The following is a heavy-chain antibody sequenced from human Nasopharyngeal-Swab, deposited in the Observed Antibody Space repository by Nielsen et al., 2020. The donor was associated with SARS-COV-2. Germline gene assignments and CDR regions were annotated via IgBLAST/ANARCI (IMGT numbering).Heavy chain of an antibody. CDR1: RFTFSSYG. Sequence: GESLEISCAASRFTFSSYGMHWVRQAPGKGLEWVAVIWYDGSNKYYADSVKGRFTISRDNSKNTLYLQMNSLRAEDTAVYYCARAIYCSSTSCFGFDYWGQGTLVTVSS. CDR2: IWYDGSNK. J-gene: IGHJ4*02. CDR3: ARAIYCSSTSCFGFDY. D-gene: IGHD2-2*01. V-gene: IGHV3-33*01.